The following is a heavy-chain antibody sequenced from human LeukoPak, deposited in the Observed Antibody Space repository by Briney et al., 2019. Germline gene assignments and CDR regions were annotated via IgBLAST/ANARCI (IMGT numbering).Heavy chain of an antibody. J-gene: IGHJ4*02. V-gene: IGHV5-51*01. Sequence: GESLKISCKGSGYSFTSYWIGWVRQMPGKGLEWMGIIYPGDSDTRYSPSFQGQVTISADKSISTAYLQWSSLKASDTALYYCATLGGLRYFDWPTYYFDYWGQGTLVTVSS. CDR3: ATLGGLRYFDWPTYYFDY. CDR1: GYSFTSYW. CDR2: IYPGDSDT. D-gene: IGHD3-9*01.